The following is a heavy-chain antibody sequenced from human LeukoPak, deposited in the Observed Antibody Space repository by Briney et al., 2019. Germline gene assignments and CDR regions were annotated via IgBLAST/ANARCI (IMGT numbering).Heavy chain of an antibody. CDR2: INHSGST. CDR3: ARGLVSDFWSGFWWNGIGAFDI. D-gene: IGHD3-3*01. CDR1: GGSFSGYY. Sequence: SETLSLTCAVYGGSFSGYYWSWIRQPPGKGLEWIGEINHSGSTNYNPSLKSRVTISVDTSKNQFSLKLSSVTAADTAVCYCARGLVSDFWSGFWWNGIGAFDIWGQGTMVTVSS. V-gene: IGHV4-34*01. J-gene: IGHJ3*02.